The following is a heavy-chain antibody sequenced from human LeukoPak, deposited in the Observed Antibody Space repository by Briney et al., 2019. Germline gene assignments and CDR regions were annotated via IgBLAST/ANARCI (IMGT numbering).Heavy chain of an antibody. V-gene: IGHV4-4*09. CDR3: ARLWVSTTYDAFDL. J-gene: IGHJ3*01. CDR2: IYTSGST. CDR1: GDSISSYY. D-gene: IGHD1-26*01. Sequence: SETLSLTCTVSGDSISSYYWSWIRQPPGKGLEWIGYIYTSGSTNCNPSLKSRVTISVDTSKNQFSLKLSSVTAADAAVYYCARLWVSTTYDAFDLWGQGTMVTVSS.